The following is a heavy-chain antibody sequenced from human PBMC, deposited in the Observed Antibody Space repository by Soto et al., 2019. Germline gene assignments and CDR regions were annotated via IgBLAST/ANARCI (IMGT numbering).Heavy chain of an antibody. J-gene: IGHJ6*02. V-gene: IGHV1-8*01. CDR2: MNPNSGNT. CDR1: GYTFTSYD. D-gene: IGHD1-26*01. Sequence: GASVKVSCKASGYTFTSYDINWVRQATGQGLEWMGWMNPNSGNTGYAQKFQGRVTMTRNTSISTAYMELSSLRSEDTAVYYCARTVGATIIYYYYYGMDVWGQGTTVTVSS. CDR3: ARTVGATIIYYYYYGMDV.